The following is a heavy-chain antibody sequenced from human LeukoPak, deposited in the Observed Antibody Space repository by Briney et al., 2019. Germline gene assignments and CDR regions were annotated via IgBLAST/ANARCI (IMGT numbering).Heavy chain of an antibody. Sequence: PSETLSLTCTVSGGSITSYYWSWIRQPPGKGLEWIGYIYYSGSTNYNPSLKSRVTISVDTSKNQFSLKLSSVTAADTAVYYCARGGVNYKIAGPWGQGALVTASS. V-gene: IGHV4-59*01. CDR3: ARGGVNYKIAGP. CDR2: IYYSGST. D-gene: IGHD3-10*01. J-gene: IGHJ5*02. CDR1: GGSITSYY.